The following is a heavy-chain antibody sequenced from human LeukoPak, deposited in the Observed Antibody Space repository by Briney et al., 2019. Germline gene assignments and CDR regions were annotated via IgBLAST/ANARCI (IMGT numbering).Heavy chain of an antibody. Sequence: GASVKVSCKASGYTFTGYYMHWVRQAPGQGLEWMEWINPNSGGTNYAQKFQGRVTMTRDTSISTAYMELSRLRSDDTAVYYCAREARDIVVVPAALDYWGQGTLVTVSS. J-gene: IGHJ4*02. D-gene: IGHD2-2*01. CDR1: GYTFTGYY. CDR3: AREARDIVVVPAALDY. V-gene: IGHV1-2*02. CDR2: INPNSGGT.